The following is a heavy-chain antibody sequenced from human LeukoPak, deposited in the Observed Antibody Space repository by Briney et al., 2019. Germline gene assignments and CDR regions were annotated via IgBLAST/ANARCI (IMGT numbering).Heavy chain of an antibody. CDR1: GGSISSYY. CDR3: ARRTASRIDFWSGYSHGYYYMDV. CDR2: IYYSGST. V-gene: IGHV4-59*12. D-gene: IGHD3-3*01. J-gene: IGHJ6*03. Sequence: SETLSLTCTVSGGSISSYYRSWIRQPPGKGLEWIGYIYYSGSTNYNPSLKSRVTISVDTSKNQFSLKLSSVTAADTAVYYCARRTASRIDFWSGYSHGYYYMDVWGKGTTVTVSS.